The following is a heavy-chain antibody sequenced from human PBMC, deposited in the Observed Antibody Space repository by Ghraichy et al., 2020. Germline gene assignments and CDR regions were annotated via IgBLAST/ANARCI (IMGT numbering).Heavy chain of an antibody. D-gene: IGHD3-10*01. Sequence: GGSLRLSCAASGFTFSSYAMSWVRQAPGKGLEWVSAISGSGGSTYYADSVKGRFTISRDNSKNTLYLQMNSLRAEDTAVYYCAKDKERLLWFGELPDWFDPWGQGTPVTVSS. J-gene: IGHJ5*02. CDR2: ISGSGGST. CDR3: AKDKERLLWFGELPDWFDP. CDR1: GFTFSSYA. V-gene: IGHV3-23*01.